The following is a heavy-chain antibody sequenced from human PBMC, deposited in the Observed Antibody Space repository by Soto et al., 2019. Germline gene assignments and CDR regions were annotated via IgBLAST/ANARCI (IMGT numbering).Heavy chain of an antibody. J-gene: IGHJ4*02. CDR2: IYPGDSDT. Sequence: EPLNISCTGSGYSLTSCCSGWVRQMHGKGLEWMGIIYPGDSDTRYSPSFQGQVTISADKSISTAYLQWSSLKASDTAMYYCPSLYRSSWLSLEYWGQGTLVTVSS. D-gene: IGHD6-13*01. CDR1: GYSLTSCC. V-gene: IGHV5-51*01. CDR3: PSLYRSSWLSLEY.